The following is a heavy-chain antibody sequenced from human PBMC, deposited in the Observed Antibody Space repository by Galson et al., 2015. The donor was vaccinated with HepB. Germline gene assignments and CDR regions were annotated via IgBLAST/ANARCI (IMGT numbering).Heavy chain of an antibody. CDR1: GYTFTGNY. CDR3: ARDLKGSSSWHY. Sequence: SVKVSCKASGYTFTGNYVHWVRQAPGQGLEWMGRINPNRGGTNYAQKFQGRVTMTRDTSIRTAYMELGRLRSDDTAVYYCARDLKGSSSWHYWGQGTLVAVSS. V-gene: IGHV1-2*06. CDR2: INPNRGGT. D-gene: IGHD6-13*01. J-gene: IGHJ4*02.